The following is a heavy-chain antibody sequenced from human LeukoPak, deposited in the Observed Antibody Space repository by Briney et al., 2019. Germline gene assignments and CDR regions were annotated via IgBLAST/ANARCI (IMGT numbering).Heavy chain of an antibody. D-gene: IGHD6-13*01. J-gene: IGHJ4*02. CDR3: ASPIAAASYGLDY. CDR2: IYYSGST. V-gene: IGHV4-39*01. CDR1: GGSISSSSYY. Sequence: SETLSLTCTVSGGSISSSSYYWGWIRQPPGKGLEWIGSIYYSGSTYYNPSLKSRVTISVDTSKNQFSLKLSSVTAADTAVYYCASPIAAASYGLDYWGQGTLVTVSS.